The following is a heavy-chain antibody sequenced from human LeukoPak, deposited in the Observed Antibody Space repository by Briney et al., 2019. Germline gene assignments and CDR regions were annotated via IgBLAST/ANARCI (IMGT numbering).Heavy chain of an antibody. Sequence: GGSLRLSCAASGFTFSSYEMNWVRQAPGRGLEWVSYISSSGSTIYYADSVKGRFTISRDNAKNSLYLQMNSLRAEDTAVYYCARGATYYYDSSGYYSHFDYWGQGTLVTVSS. V-gene: IGHV3-48*03. D-gene: IGHD3-22*01. CDR2: ISSSGSTI. CDR1: GFTFSSYE. CDR3: ARGATYYYDSSGYYSHFDY. J-gene: IGHJ4*02.